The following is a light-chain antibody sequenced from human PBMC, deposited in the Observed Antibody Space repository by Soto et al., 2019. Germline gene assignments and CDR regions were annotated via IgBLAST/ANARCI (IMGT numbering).Light chain of an antibody. V-gene: IGLV2-14*03. J-gene: IGLJ1*01. Sequence: QSVLAQPASVSGSPGQSMTISCTGTSSDVGVYNYVSWFQQHPGKAPKLMVYDVSNRPSGVSNRFSGSKSGNTASLTISGLKAEDEADYYCSSYTSSNSYVFGTGTKVTV. CDR2: DVS. CDR3: SSYTSSNSYV. CDR1: SSDVGVYNY.